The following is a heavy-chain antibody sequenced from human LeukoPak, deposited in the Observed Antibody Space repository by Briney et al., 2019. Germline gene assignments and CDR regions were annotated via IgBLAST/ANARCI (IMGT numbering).Heavy chain of an antibody. CDR3: ARDWSGSLDY. Sequence: PGGSLRLSRAASGFTFSTYMMHWVRQAPGKGLVWVSHINSGGSSIRYAVSVKGRFTIYRDNAKITVNLQMSSLRAEDTAVYYCARDWSGSLDYWGQGTVVTVSS. D-gene: IGHD1-26*01. CDR1: GFTFSTYM. CDR2: INSGGSSI. J-gene: IGHJ4*02. V-gene: IGHV3-74*01.